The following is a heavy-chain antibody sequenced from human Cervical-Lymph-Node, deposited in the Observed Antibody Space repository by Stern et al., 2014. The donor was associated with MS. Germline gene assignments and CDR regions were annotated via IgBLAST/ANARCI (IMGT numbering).Heavy chain of an antibody. CDR1: GFTFDDCA. Sequence: VQLMQSGGGSVKPGRSLRLSCAASGFTFDDCAMHWVRQAPGKGLEWVSGISWNSNNIGYADSVRGRFTISRDNAKNSLYLQMNGLRPEDTALYYCAKDISERHYYFDSWGEGTLVTVSS. D-gene: IGHD3-16*02. J-gene: IGHJ4*02. V-gene: IGHV3-9*01. CDR2: ISWNSNNI. CDR3: AKDISERHYYFDS.